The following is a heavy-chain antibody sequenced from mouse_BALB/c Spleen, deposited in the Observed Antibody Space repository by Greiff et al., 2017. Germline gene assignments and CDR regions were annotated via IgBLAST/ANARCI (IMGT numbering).Heavy chain of an antibody. CDR1: GFTFSDYY. CDR3: ARDSGSTPYCAVDY. CDR2: ISDGGSYT. Sequence: EVMLVESGGGLVKPGGSLKLSCAASGFTFSDYYMYWVRQTPEKRLEWVATISDGGSYTYYPDSVKGRFTISRDNAKNNLYLQMSSLKSEDTAVYYCARDSGSTPYCAVDYWGQGTSVTVSS. V-gene: IGHV5-4*02. J-gene: IGHJ4*01. D-gene: IGHD1-1*01.